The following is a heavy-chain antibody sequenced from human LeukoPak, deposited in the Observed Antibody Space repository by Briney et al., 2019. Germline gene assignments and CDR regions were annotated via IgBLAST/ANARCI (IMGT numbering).Heavy chain of an antibody. Sequence: SQTLSLTCTVSGGSISSGDYYWSWIRQPPGKGLEWIGYIYYSGSTYYNPSLKSRVTISVDTSKNQFSLKLSSVTAADTAVYYCARAGVVVLVFDYWGQGTLVTVSS. CDR2: IYYSGST. CDR1: GGSISSGDYY. CDR3: ARAGVVVLVFDY. D-gene: IGHD3-22*01. J-gene: IGHJ4*02. V-gene: IGHV4-30-4*01.